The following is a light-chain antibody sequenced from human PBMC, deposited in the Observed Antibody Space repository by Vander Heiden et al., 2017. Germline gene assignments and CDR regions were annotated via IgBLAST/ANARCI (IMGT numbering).Light chain of an antibody. Sequence: QSALTQPRSVSRSPGQSVTISCIGTSNDVGVYNYVSWYQHHPGKAPKLMIYDVTKRPSGVPDRFSGSKSDNTASLTISGLQPEDEADYYCCSYAGAYTYVFGIGTKVTVL. CDR2: DVT. J-gene: IGLJ1*01. CDR1: SNDVGVYNY. CDR3: CSYAGAYTYV. V-gene: IGLV2-11*01.